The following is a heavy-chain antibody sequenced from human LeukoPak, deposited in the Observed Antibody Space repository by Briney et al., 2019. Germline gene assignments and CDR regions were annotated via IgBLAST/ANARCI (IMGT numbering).Heavy chain of an antibody. CDR3: ARGARYCSSTSCYRAPYYFDY. Sequence: ASVKVSCKASGYTFTGYYMHWVRQAPGQGLEWMGWINPNSGGTNYAQKFQGRVTMTRDTSISTAYMELSRLRSDDTAVYYCARGARYCSSTSCYRAPYYFDYWGQGTLVTVSS. J-gene: IGHJ4*02. V-gene: IGHV1-2*02. CDR1: GYTFTGYY. D-gene: IGHD2-2*01. CDR2: INPNSGGT.